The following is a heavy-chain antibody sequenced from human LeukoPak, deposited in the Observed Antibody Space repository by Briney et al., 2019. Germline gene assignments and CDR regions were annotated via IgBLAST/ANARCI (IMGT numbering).Heavy chain of an antibody. CDR1: GSTVSSNY. V-gene: IGHV3-53*01. D-gene: IGHD2-8*01. J-gene: IGHJ3*02. CDR2: IYSGGTT. CDR3: ARGQGTSGYAFDI. Sequence: GGSLRLSCAASGSTVSSNYMSWVRQAPGEGLYWVSVIYSGGTTYYADSAKGRFTISRDNSKNTLRLQMNSLRDEDTAVYYCARGQGTSGYAFDIWGQGTMVTVSS.